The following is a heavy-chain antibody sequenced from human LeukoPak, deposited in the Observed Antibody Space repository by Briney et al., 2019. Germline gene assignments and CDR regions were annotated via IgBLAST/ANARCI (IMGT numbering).Heavy chain of an antibody. Sequence: TSETLSLTCTVSGGSISSGSYYWSWIRQPAGKGLEWIGRIYTSGSTNYTPSLKSRVTISLDTSKNQFSLKLNSVTPEDTAVYYCARDSGGIAAAGTFGAIDYWGQGTLVTVSS. J-gene: IGHJ4*02. V-gene: IGHV4-61*02. CDR1: GGSISSGSYY. CDR3: ARDSGGIAAAGTFGAIDY. CDR2: IYTSGST. D-gene: IGHD6-13*01.